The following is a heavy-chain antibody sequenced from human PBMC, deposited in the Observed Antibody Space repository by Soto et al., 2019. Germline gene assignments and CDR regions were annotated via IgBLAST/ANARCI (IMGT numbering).Heavy chain of an antibody. V-gene: IGHV4-61*03. CDR1: GGSVSSGSYF. J-gene: IGHJ4*02. CDR2: ITDVGST. Sequence: PSETLSLTCAVSGGSVSSGSYFWTWIRQSPGKGLEWIGYITDVGSTNYNPSLKSRVTMSADTTKNHFSLNLRSVTAADTAVYYCARQRVLPAQYFFDYWGQGIPVTVSS. CDR3: ARQRVLPAQYFFDY. D-gene: IGHD6-25*01.